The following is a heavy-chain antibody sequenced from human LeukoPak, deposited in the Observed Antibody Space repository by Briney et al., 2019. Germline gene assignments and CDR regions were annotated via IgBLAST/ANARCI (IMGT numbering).Heavy chain of an antibody. Sequence: PGGSLRLSCAASGFTFSSYAMSWVRQAPGKGLEWVSAISGSGGSTYYADSVKGRFTISRDNSKNTLYPQMNSLRAEDTAVYYCAKEVGRYFDWTHTYFDYWGQGTLVTVSS. CDR1: GFTFSSYA. CDR2: ISGSGGST. D-gene: IGHD3-9*01. V-gene: IGHV3-23*01. CDR3: AKEVGRYFDWTHTYFDY. J-gene: IGHJ4*02.